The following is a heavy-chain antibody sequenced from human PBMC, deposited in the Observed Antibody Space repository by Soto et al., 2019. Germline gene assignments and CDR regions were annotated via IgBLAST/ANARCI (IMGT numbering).Heavy chain of an antibody. CDR3: AKFLSRGYYYPLDY. Sequence: EVQLLESGGGLVQPGGSLRLPCAASGFTFSSYAMSLVRQAPGKGLEWVSAISGSGGSTYYADSVKGRFTSSRDNSKNTLYLQMNSLRAEDTAVYYCAKFLSRGYYYPLDYWGQGTLVTVSS. J-gene: IGHJ4*02. V-gene: IGHV3-23*01. D-gene: IGHD3-22*01. CDR2: ISGSGGST. CDR1: GFTFSSYA.